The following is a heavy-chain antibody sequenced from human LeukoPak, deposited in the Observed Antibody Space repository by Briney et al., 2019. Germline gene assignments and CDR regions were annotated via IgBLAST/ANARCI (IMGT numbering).Heavy chain of an antibody. D-gene: IGHD5-12*01. CDR1: GFSFRGYA. V-gene: IGHV3-30*04. CDR2: ISYDGSAT. CDR3: ARTFWDKSNGYDYYFDY. J-gene: IGHJ4*02. Sequence: GGSLRLSCAASGFSFRGYAMHWVRQAPGNGLEWVTVISYDGSATYYSDSVKGRFTISRDNSKNTLYLQMNSLRAEDTAVYYCARTFWDKSNGYDYYFDYWGQGSLVTVSS.